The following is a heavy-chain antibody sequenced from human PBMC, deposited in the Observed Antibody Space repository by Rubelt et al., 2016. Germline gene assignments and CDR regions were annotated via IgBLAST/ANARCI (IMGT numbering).Heavy chain of an antibody. V-gene: IGHV4-59*01. Sequence: QVQLQESGPGLVKPSETLSLTCTVSSGSISPYYWNWIRQPPGKGLEWIGYNYYSGSTNYNPSLKGRVTISVDTAKNQFSLKLSSVTAADTAVYYCARANIAARYFDYWGQGTLVTVSS. CDR1: SGSISPYY. J-gene: IGHJ4*02. CDR2: NYYSGST. CDR3: ARANIAARYFDY. D-gene: IGHD6-6*01.